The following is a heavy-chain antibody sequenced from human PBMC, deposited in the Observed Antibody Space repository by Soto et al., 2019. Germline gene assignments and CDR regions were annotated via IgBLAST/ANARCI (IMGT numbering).Heavy chain of an antibody. J-gene: IGHJ4*02. D-gene: IGHD5-12*01. CDR1: GFSFSSYW. CDR3: ARVGYNDYENDY. CDR2: INQDASNK. V-gene: IGHV3-7*05. Sequence: GSLRLSCAASGFSFSSYWMTWVRQAPGKGLEWVANINQDASNKNYMDSVKGRLTISRDNAKNSVYLQMNSLRVEDTAVYYCARVGYNDYENDYSGQGTLVTVSS.